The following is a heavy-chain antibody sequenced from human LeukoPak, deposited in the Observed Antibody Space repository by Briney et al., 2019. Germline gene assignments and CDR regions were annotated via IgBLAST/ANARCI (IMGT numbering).Heavy chain of an antibody. CDR1: GGSISSYY. V-gene: IGHV4-59*01. CDR2: IYYSGST. CDR3: ARDDDSGSSY. D-gene: IGHD1-26*01. J-gene: IGHJ4*02. Sequence: SETLSLTCTVSGGSISSYYWSWIRQPPGKGLEWIGYIYYSGSTNYNPSLKSRVPISVDTSKNQFSLKLSSVTAADTAVYYCARDDDSGSSYWGQGTLVTVSS.